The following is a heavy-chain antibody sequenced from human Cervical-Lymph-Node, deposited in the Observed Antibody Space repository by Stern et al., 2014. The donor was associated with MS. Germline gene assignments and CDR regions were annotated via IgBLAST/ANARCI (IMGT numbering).Heavy chain of an antibody. D-gene: IGHD4-17*01. CDR2: ISYDGSDK. CDR1: GFTFSYHA. J-gene: IGHJ4*02. Sequence: VQLVASGGGVVQPGRSLRLSCAASGFTFSYHAMHWVRQAPGTGLEWGELISYDGSDKNDADSVKGRFTISRDNSRNTLYLQMNRLRVDDTAVYYCARGGAVTTSDYYLDYWGQGILVTVSS. CDR3: ARGGAVTTSDYYLDY. V-gene: IGHV3-30*01.